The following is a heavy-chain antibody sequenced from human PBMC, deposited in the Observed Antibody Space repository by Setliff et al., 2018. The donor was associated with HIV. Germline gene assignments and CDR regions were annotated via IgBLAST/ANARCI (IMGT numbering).Heavy chain of an antibody. CDR2: INHSGSA. CDR3: ARERADYYGSGSRSFDY. Sequence: SETLSLTCTVSGGSITSSSYYWGWIRQPPGKGLEWPGEINHSGSAKYNPALKSRVTTSVDTSKKQFSLKVNSVTAADTAVYYCARERADYYGSGSRSFDYWGQGTLVTVSS. J-gene: IGHJ4*02. CDR1: GGSITSSSYY. D-gene: IGHD3-10*01. V-gene: IGHV4-39*07.